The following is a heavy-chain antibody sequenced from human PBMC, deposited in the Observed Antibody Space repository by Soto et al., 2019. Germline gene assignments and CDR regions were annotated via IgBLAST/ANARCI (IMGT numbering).Heavy chain of an antibody. D-gene: IGHD5-12*01. CDR2: IYSGGST. CDR3: ARGRDGYNWERFDY. V-gene: IGHV3-53*01. CDR1: GFTVSTNY. Sequence: HPGGSLRLSCAASGFTVSTNYMSWVRQAPGKGLEWVSIIYSGGSTYYADSVKGRFTISRDNSKNTLYLQMNSLRAEDTAVYYCARGRDGYNWERFDYWGQGTLVTVSS. J-gene: IGHJ4*02.